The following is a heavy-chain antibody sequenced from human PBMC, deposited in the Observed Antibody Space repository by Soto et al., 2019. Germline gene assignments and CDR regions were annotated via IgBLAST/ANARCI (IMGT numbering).Heavy chain of an antibody. CDR2: ISAYNGNT. Sequence: QGQLVQSGAEVRKPGSSVKVSCKASGYTFTNYGISWVRQAPGQGLEWMGWISAYNGNTNYAQNFQDRVTMTTDTSTSPAYMELRGLIFDDSAVYYCAVGGSPIDDWGQGTLVTVSS. J-gene: IGHJ4*02. D-gene: IGHD3-10*01. V-gene: IGHV1-18*01. CDR3: AVGGSPIDD. CDR1: GYTFTNYG.